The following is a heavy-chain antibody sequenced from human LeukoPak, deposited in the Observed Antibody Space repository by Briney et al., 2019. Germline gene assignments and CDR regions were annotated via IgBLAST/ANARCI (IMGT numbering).Heavy chain of an antibody. J-gene: IGHJ5*01. Sequence: ASVKVSCKASGYTFTAYYMHWVRRAPIQGLEWMGWIDTNTGGTKYAQKFQGRVTITRDTSIGTAFMELSSLISDDTAVYYCASEAFCAGGSCYLQRVASWGPGTLVTVSS. V-gene: IGHV1-2*02. CDR3: ASEAFCAGGSCYLQRVAS. CDR1: GYTFTAYY. CDR2: IDTNTGGT. D-gene: IGHD2-15*01.